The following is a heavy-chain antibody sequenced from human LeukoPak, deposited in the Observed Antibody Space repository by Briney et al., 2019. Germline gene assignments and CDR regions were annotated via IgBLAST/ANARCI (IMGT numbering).Heavy chain of an antibody. Sequence: SETLSLTCTVSGGSISSGGYYWSWIRQHPGKGLEWIGYIYYSGSTYYNPSLKSRVTISVDTFKNQFSLKLSSVTAADTAVYYCARGRNSSSWLFDYWGQGTLVTVSS. V-gene: IGHV4-31*03. CDR3: ARGRNSSSWLFDY. CDR1: GGSISSGGYY. J-gene: IGHJ4*02. CDR2: IYYSGST. D-gene: IGHD6-13*01.